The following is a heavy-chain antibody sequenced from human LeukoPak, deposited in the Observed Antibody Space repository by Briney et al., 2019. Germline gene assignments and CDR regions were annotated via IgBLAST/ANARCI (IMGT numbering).Heavy chain of an antibody. D-gene: IGHD4-17*01. CDR2: IYHSGST. CDR1: GYSIRSGYY. V-gene: IGHV4-38-2*02. Sequence: RPSETLSLTCTVSGYSIRSGYYWGWIRQPPGKGLEWIGSIYHSGSTYYNPSLKSRVTISVHTSKNQFSLKLSSVTAADTAVYYCARIPTVTFFDYWGQGTLVTVSS. J-gene: IGHJ4*02. CDR3: ARIPTVTFFDY.